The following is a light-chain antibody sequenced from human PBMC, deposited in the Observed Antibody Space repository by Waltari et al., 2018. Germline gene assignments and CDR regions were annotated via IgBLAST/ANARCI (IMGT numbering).Light chain of an antibody. Sequence: DIVMTHTPLSLPITPGEPASISCRSSQSLLHSTGNTYFHWYLQKPGQSPQLLIYGGSNRASGVPDRFSGSGSGTDFTLKISKVEAEDVGVYYCVQAIAFPLTFGGGTKVEIK. V-gene: IGKV2-40*01. CDR1: QSLLHSTGNTY. CDR2: GGS. J-gene: IGKJ4*01. CDR3: VQAIAFPLT.